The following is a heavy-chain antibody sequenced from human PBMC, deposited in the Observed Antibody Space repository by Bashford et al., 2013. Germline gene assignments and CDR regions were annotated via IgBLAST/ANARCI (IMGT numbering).Heavy chain of an antibody. D-gene: IGHD3-10*01. CDR1: GDSVSSNSAG. CDR2: TSYRSKWFN. J-gene: IGHJ4*02. V-gene: IGHV6-1*01. CDR3: ARDGITMVQGLFDY. Sequence: SQTLSLTCAISGDSVSSNSAGWNWIRQSPSRGLEWLGRTSYRSKWFNEYALSVKSRITXTPDTSRNQFSLQLNSVTPEDTAVYYCARDGITMVQGLFDYWGQGTLVTVSS.